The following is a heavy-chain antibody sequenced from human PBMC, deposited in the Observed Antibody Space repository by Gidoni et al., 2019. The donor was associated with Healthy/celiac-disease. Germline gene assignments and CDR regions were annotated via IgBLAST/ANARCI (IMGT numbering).Heavy chain of an antibody. Sequence: QVTLKESGPALVKPTQTLTLTCPFSGFSLSTSGMRVSWIRQPPGKALEWLARIDWDDDKFYSTSLKTRLTISKDTSKNQVVLTMTNMDPVDTATYYCARQAQCEAFDYWGQGTLVTVSS. CDR2: IDWDDDK. CDR1: GFSLSTSGMR. D-gene: IGHD6-19*01. CDR3: ARQAQCEAFDY. J-gene: IGHJ4*02. V-gene: IGHV2-70*04.